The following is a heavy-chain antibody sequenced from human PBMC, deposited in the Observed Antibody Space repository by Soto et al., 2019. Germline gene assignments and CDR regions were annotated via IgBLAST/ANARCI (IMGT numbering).Heavy chain of an antibody. CDR1: VSTFSRYA. CDR2: ISYDGSNK. Sequence: GGSLTLSRGASVSTFSRYAIHFLRQAPGKGLEWVAVISYDGSNKYYADSVKGRFTISRDNSKNTLYLQMNSLRAEDTAVYYCARPLWFGCDYWGQGTRVSVSA. D-gene: IGHD3-10*01. J-gene: IGHJ4*02. CDR3: ARPLWFGCDY. V-gene: IGHV3-30-3*01.